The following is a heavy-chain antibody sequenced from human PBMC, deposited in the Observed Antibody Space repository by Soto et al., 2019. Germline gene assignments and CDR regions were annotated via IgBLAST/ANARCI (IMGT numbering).Heavy chain of an antibody. CDR2: IYYSGNT. V-gene: IGHV4-39*01. D-gene: IGHD6-13*01. CDR3: ASLLLQHLATYYFYY. CDR1: GGSISSSSYY. Sequence: PSETLSLTCTVSGGSISSSSYYWGWIRQPPGKGLEWIGSIYYSGNTYYNPSLKSRSTLSVDTSKNQFSLKLSSVTAADTAVYFCASLLLQHLATYYFYYFGQGTLVTVSS. J-gene: IGHJ4*02.